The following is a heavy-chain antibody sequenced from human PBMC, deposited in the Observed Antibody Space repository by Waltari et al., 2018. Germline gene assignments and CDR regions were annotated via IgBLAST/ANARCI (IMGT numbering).Heavy chain of an antibody. CDR3: ARDRGLRRISTFEI. D-gene: IGHD3-16*02. CDR1: GGSFSGYY. J-gene: IGHJ3*02. CDR2: INHSGST. Sequence: QVQLQQWGAGLLKPSETLSLTCAVYGGSFSGYYWSWIRQPPGKGLEWIGEINHSGSTNYNPSLKSRITISVDTSKSQFSLKLSSVTAADTAVYYCARDRGLRRISTFEIWGQGTMVTVSS. V-gene: IGHV4-34*01.